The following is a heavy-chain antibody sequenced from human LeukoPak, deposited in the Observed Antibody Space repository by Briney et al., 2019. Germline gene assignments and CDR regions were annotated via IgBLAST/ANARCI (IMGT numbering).Heavy chain of an antibody. D-gene: IGHD4/OR15-4a*01. CDR2: IYSDNT. CDR1: GLTFSNYA. J-gene: IGHJ4*02. CDR3: ARRAGAYSHPYDY. V-gene: IGHV3-53*01. Sequence: GGSLRLSCAASGLTFSNYALSWVRQAPGKGLEWVSFIYSDNTHYSDSVKGRFTISRDNSKNTLYLQMNSLRAEDTAVYYCARRAGAYSHPYDYWGQGTLVTVSS.